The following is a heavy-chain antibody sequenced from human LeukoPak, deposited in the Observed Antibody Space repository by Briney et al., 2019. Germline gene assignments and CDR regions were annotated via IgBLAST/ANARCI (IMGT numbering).Heavy chain of an antibody. V-gene: IGHV3-49*03. J-gene: IGHJ3*02. CDR3: TREDDHGAFDI. CDR2: IRSKAYGGTT. CDR1: GFTFGDYA. Sequence: GGSLRLSCTASGFTFGDYAMSWFRQAPGKGLEWVGFIRSKAYGGTTEYAASVKGRFTISRDDSKSIAYLQMNSLKTEDTAVYYCTREDDHGAFDIWGQGTMVTVSS.